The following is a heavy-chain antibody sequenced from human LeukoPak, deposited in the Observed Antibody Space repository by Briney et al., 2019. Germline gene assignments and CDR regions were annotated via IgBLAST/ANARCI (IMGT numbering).Heavy chain of an antibody. CDR2: IYYSGST. CDR3: ARDSDYYGSGSPNWFDP. V-gene: IGHV4-61*08. CDR1: GGSISSGDYY. J-gene: IGHJ5*02. D-gene: IGHD3-10*01. Sequence: PSQTLSLTCTVSGGSISSGDYYWSWIRQPPGKGLEWIGYIYYSGSTNYNPSLKSRVTISVDTSKNQFSLKLSSVTAADTAVYYCARDSDYYGSGSPNWFDPWGQGTLVTVSS.